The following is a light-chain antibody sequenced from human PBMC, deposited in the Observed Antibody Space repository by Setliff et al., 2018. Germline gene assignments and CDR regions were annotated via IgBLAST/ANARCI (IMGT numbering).Light chain of an antibody. Sequence: EIVMTQSPATLSVSPGERVTLSCRASQSISSKLAWYQHKPGQAPRLLIHGASTRVTGIPARFSGTGSGTEFTLTISSLQSEDFAVYYCQHYNIWPFTFGPGTKVDIK. V-gene: IGKV3-15*01. CDR3: QHYNIWPFT. CDR2: GAS. J-gene: IGKJ3*01. CDR1: QSISSK.